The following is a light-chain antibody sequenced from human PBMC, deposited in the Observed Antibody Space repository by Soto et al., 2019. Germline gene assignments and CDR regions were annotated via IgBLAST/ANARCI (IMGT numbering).Light chain of an antibody. CDR1: QSLSSY. CDR3: QQYGSSPPDT. J-gene: IGKJ2*01. CDR2: DAS. V-gene: IGKV3-20*01. Sequence: EIVLTQSPATLSLSPGERATLSCRASQSLSSYLAWYQQKPGQAPRLLIYDASSRATGIPDRFSGSGSGTDFTLTISRLEPEDFAVYYCQQYGSSPPDTFGQGTKVDIK.